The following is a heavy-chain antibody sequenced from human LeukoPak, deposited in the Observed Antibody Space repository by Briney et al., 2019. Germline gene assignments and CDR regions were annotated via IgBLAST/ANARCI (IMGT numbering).Heavy chain of an antibody. J-gene: IGHJ6*03. V-gene: IGHV4-4*09. CDR1: GGSISSYY. CDR2: IYTSGST. D-gene: IGHD2-2*01. CDR3: ARLGRGMPGRYYYYYMDV. Sequence: SETLSLTCTVSGGSISSYYWSWIRQPPGKGLEWIGYIYTSGSTNYNPSLKSRVTISVDTSKNQFSLKLSSVTAADTAVYYCARLGRGMPGRYYYYYMDVWGKGTTVTVSS.